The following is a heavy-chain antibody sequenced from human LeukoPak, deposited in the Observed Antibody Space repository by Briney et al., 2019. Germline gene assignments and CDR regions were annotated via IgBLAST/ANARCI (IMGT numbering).Heavy chain of an antibody. J-gene: IGHJ4*02. V-gene: IGHV4-4*07. Sequence: PSETLSLTCTVSGGSISSYYWSWIRQPAGKGLEWIGRIYTCGSTGYNPSLKSRVTMSVDTSKSQFSLRLSSVTAADTALYYCARVDLRAAYLDYWGQGTLVTVSS. CDR1: GGSISSYY. D-gene: IGHD2-15*01. CDR2: IYTCGST. CDR3: ARVDLRAAYLDY.